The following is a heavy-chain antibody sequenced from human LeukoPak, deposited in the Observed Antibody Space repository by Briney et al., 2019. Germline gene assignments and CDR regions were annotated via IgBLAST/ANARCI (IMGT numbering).Heavy chain of an antibody. CDR2: INHSGSN. Sequence: PSETLSLTCAVYGGSFTGYYWNWLRQPPGKGVEGIGGINHSGSNNYNPSIMSRVPISVDPSKNQFSPILTSVTPAGTAVYYCSRAPGRGRAFFDSWGQGTLVTVSP. J-gene: IGHJ4*02. CDR3: SRAPGRGRAFFDS. V-gene: IGHV4-34*01. CDR1: GGSFTGYY. D-gene: IGHD1-26*01.